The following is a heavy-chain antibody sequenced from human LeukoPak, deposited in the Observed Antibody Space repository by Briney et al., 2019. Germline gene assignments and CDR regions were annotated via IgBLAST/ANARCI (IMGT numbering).Heavy chain of an antibody. CDR1: GYAFTDYD. CDR3: ARNGRVRRVVKDLFEY. V-gene: IGHV1-18*01. CDR2: VSPYNGNT. J-gene: IGHJ4*02. D-gene: IGHD3-10*01. Sequence: ASVKVSCKTSGYAFTDYDITWVRQAPGQGLEWMGRVSPYNGNTYYSQRFQDRVTITKDTSTGTAYMDLRNLRTDDTAMYYCARNGRVRRVVKDLFEYWGQGTLVAVSS.